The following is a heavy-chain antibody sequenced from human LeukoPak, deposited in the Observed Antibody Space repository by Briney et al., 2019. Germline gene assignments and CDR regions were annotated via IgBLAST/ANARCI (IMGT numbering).Heavy chain of an antibody. J-gene: IGHJ6*02. V-gene: IGHV4-61*08. D-gene: IGHD6-6*01. CDR1: GGSISSGGYS. CDR3: ARHSSSSYYYYGMDV. Sequence: PSETLSLTCAVSGGSISSGGYSWSWIRQPPGKGLEWIGYIYYSGSTNYNPSLKSRVTISVDTSKNQFSLKLSSVTAADTAVYYCARHSSSSYYYYGMDVWGQGTTVTVSS. CDR2: IYYSGST.